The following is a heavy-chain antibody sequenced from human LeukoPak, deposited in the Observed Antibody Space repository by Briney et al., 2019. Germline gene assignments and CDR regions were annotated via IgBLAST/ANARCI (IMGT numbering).Heavy chain of an antibody. CDR1: GYTFTDYY. D-gene: IGHD3-16*01. J-gene: IGHJ4*02. CDR2: ISAYNGNT. V-gene: IGHV1-18*04. Sequence: GASVKVSCKTSGYTFTDYYIHWVRQAPGQGLEWMGWISAYNGNTNYAQKLQGRVTMTTDTSTSTAYMELRSLRSDDTAVYYCARDPSRTQLGDYWGQGTLVTVSS. CDR3: ARDPSRTQLGDY.